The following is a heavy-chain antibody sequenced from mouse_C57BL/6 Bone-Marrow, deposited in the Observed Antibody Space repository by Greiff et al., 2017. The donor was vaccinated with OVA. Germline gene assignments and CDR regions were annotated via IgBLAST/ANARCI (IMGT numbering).Heavy chain of an antibody. V-gene: IGHV5-17*01. Sequence: EVQVVESGGGLVKPGGSLKLSCAASGFTFSDYGMHWVRQAPEKGLEWVAYISSGSSTIYYADTVKGRFTISRDNAKNTLFLQMTSLRSEDTAMYYCARGGSSQFAYWGQGTLVTVSA. CDR2: ISSGSSTI. CDR3: ARGGSSQFAY. CDR1: GFTFSDYG. D-gene: IGHD1-1*01. J-gene: IGHJ3*01.